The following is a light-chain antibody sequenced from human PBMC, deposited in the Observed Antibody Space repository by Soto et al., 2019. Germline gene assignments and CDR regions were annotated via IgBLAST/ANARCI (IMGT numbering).Light chain of an antibody. CDR1: TSDVGSYDL. CDR2: EVS. CDR3: CSYAGSRSPYV. Sequence: QSVLTQPASVSGSPGQSITISCTGTTSDVGSYDLVSWYQQHPGKAPKIMIYEVSKRPSGDSNRFSGSKSGNTASLTISGLQAEDEADYYCCSYAGSRSPYVFGTGTKVTVL. V-gene: IGLV2-23*02. J-gene: IGLJ1*01.